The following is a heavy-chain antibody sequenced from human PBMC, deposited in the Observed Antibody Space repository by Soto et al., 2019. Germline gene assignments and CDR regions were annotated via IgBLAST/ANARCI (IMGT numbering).Heavy chain of an antibody. CDR2: IIPTLGVI. V-gene: IGHV1-69*02. D-gene: IGHD1-26*01. CDR3: AGGWDGTFDY. Sequence: QVQLVQSGAEVKKPGSSVKVSCEASGGTFKTYTINWVRQAPGQGLKWMGRIIPTLGVIDYAQEFQGRVTVTADKSTNTAYMDLSSLRYEDTAVYYCAGGWDGTFDYWGQGTLVTVSS. CDR1: GGTFKTYT. J-gene: IGHJ4*02.